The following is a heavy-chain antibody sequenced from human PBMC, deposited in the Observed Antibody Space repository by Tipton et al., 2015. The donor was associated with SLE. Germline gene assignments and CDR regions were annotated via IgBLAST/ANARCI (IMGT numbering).Heavy chain of an antibody. CDR2: MYYTGSP. V-gene: IGHV3-23*03. J-gene: IGHJ4*02. D-gene: IGHD3-22*01. CDR1: GFTVSNYA. CDR3: ARDQSPNESSGYFGH. Sequence: GSLRLSCAISGFTVSNYAVSWVRQAPGKGLEWVSVMYYTGSPFYADSVSGRFTISRDASKNTLYLQMNSLRPDDSAIYYCARDQSPNESSGYFGHWGQGTQVTVSA.